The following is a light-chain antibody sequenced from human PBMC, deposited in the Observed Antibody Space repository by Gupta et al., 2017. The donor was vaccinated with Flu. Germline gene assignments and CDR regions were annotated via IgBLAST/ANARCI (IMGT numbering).Light chain of an antibody. J-gene: IGKJ2*01. V-gene: IGKV1-39*01. CDR3: QQKYYPPYT. Sequence: DIQMTQSPSSLSVSIGDRVTISCRSSQSIDNYLNWYQQRPGEAPKLLIYDASSLQYGVPSRFSGSNSGTEFTLTISSLQPDDFAVYCCQQKYYPPYTFGQGTMLDIK. CDR1: QSIDNY. CDR2: DAS.